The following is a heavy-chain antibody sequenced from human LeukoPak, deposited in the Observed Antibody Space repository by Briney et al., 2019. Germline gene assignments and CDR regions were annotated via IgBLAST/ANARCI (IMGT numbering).Heavy chain of an antibody. V-gene: IGHV1-18*01. CDR3: ARVVAATPGGYYYYYMDV. D-gene: IGHD2-15*01. CDR1: GYTFTSYG. Sequence: ASVKVSCKASGYTFTSYGISRVRQAPGQGLEWMGWISAYNGNTNYAQKLQGRVTMTTDTSTSTAYMELRSLRSDDTAVYYCARVVAATPGGYYYYYMDVWGKGTTVTVSS. J-gene: IGHJ6*03. CDR2: ISAYNGNT.